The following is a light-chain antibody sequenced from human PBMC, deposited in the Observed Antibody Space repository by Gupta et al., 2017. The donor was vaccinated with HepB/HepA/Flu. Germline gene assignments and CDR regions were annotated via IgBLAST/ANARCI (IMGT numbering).Light chain of an antibody. Sequence: QSVLTQPPSVSGTPGHTLTISCSGSRSNIGDNTVNWYQHLPASEPKIRSQYKNQRREGVHDRGSDAKSGDYESMARSGLQSEDECTFECVYWSGGLLGVFGGGTELTVL. J-gene: IGLJ3*02. CDR2: YKN. CDR1: RSNIGDNT. CDR3: VYWSGGLLGV. V-gene: IGLV1-44*01.